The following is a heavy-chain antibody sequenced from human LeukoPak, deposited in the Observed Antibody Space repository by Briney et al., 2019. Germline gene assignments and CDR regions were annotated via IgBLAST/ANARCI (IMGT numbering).Heavy chain of an antibody. CDR3: ARDPFRRPATAGNWFDP. J-gene: IGHJ5*02. V-gene: IGHV3-9*01. D-gene: IGHD1-14*01. CDR1: GFTFDDYA. Sequence: PGGSLRLSCAASGFTFDDYAMHWVRQAPGKGLEWVSGISWNSGSIGYADSVKGRFTISRDNAKNSLYLQMNSLRAEDTAVYYCARDPFRRPATAGNWFDPWGQGTLVTVSS. CDR2: ISWNSGSI.